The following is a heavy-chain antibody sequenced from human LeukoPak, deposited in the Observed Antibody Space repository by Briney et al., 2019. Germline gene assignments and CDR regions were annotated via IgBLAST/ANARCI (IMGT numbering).Heavy chain of an antibody. J-gene: IGHJ4*02. CDR3: ARDLPYYYDSSGFDY. CDR1: GFTFSSYS. V-gene: IGHV3-21*01. D-gene: IGHD3-22*01. CDR2: ISSSSSYI. Sequence: AGGSLRLSCAASGFTFSSYSMNWVRQAPGKGLEWVSSISSSSSYIYYADSVKGRFTISRDNAKNSLYLQMNSLRAEDTAVYYCARDLPYYYDSSGFDYWGQGTPVTVSS.